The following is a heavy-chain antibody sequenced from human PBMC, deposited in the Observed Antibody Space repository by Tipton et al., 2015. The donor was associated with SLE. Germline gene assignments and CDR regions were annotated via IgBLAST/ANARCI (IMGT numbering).Heavy chain of an antibody. CDR2: TYYRSKWYN. CDR1: GDSVSSNSAA. V-gene: IGHV6-1*01. J-gene: IGHJ6*02. D-gene: IGHD2-2*01. Sequence: TLSLTCAISGDSVSSNSAAWNWIRQSPSRGLEWLGRTYYRSKWYNDYAVSVKSRISINPDTSKNQISLQLNSVTPEDTAVYYCAKSHIVVVPAAKGYYYYYYGMDVWGQGTTVTVSS. CDR3: AKSHIVVVPAAKGYYYYYYGMDV.